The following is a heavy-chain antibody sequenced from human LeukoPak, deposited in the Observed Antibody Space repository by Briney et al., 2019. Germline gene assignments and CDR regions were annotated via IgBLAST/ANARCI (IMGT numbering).Heavy chain of an antibody. CDR1: GFTFSRYE. J-gene: IGHJ4*02. D-gene: IGHD6-6*01. V-gene: IGHV3-48*03. Sequence: GGSLRLSCAASGFTFSRYEMNWVRQAPGKGLEWVSYISSSGSTIYYADPVKGRFTISRDNAEKSLHLQMNSLRAEDTAVYYCAREISFSSLSYFDYWGQGTLVTVSS. CDR2: ISSSGSTI. CDR3: AREISFSSLSYFDY.